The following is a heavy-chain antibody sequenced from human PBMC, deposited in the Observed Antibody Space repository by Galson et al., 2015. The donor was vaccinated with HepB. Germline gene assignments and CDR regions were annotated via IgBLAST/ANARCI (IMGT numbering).Heavy chain of an antibody. D-gene: IGHD3-10*01. CDR3: ARDLYGSGSYGRFDP. J-gene: IGHJ5*02. CDR1: GFSFSDYY. V-gene: IGHV3-11*06. Sequence: SLRLSCAASGFSFSDYYMSWTRQAPGQGLEWISYISGSSDFTKYADSVRGRFTISRDNAKNSLYLQMNSLRDEDTGVYYCARDLYGSGSYGRFDPWGQGTLVSVSS. CDR2: ISGSSDFT.